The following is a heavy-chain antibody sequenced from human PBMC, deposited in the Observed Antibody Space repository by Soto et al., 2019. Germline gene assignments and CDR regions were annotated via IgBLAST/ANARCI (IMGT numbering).Heavy chain of an antibody. J-gene: IGHJ4*01. CDR3: AKRRGAVGHFVY. CDR2: VRIGGST. V-gene: IGHV3-23*01. Sequence: DVQLLESGGGLVQPEGSLRLSCAASGINFSSYAMGWVRQGPGKGLERVAAVRIGGSTHYADFVRGRFTISRDNSKNTLPLQMNSLAAEDTAVYFCAKRRGAVGHFVYWGHGALVTVSS. CDR1: GINFSSYA. D-gene: IGHD2-15*01.